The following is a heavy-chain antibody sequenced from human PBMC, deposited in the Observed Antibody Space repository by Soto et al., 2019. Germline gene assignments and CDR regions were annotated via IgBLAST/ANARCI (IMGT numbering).Heavy chain of an antibody. CDR3: ARGGLECSGGSCYYYFDY. CDR1: GGSISSYY. V-gene: IGHV4-59*01. CDR2: IYYSGST. J-gene: IGHJ4*02. Sequence: SETLSLTCTVSGGSISSYYWSWIRQPPGKGLEWIGYIYYSGSTNYNPSLKSRVTISVDTSKNQFSLKLSSVTAADTAVYYCARGGLECSGGSCYYYFDYWGQGTLVTVSS. D-gene: IGHD2-15*01.